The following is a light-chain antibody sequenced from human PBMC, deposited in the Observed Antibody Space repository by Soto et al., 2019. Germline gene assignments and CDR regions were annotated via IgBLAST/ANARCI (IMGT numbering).Light chain of an antibody. J-gene: IGKJ1*01. CDR1: QTITNY. V-gene: IGKV1-39*01. Sequence: DIQMTQSPSSLSASVGARVTITCRASQTITNYLNLYQQQSGKAPKLLIYATDTLQSGVPSRFSGSGSGTDYPLNISSLQPEDFATYYCQKSYNTPQTCGQGTKVDLK. CDR3: QKSYNTPQT. CDR2: ATD.